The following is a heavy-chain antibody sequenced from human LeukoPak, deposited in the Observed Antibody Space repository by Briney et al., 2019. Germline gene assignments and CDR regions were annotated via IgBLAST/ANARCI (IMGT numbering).Heavy chain of an antibody. Sequence: GGSLRLSRAASGFTFSSYAMSWVRQAPGKGMEWVSAISGSGGSTYYADSVKGRFTISRDNSKNTLYLQMNSLRAEDTAVYYCASVSHSSSWYPYYFDYWGQGTLVTVSS. J-gene: IGHJ4*02. CDR2: ISGSGGST. V-gene: IGHV3-23*01. CDR1: GFTFSSYA. CDR3: ASVSHSSSWYPYYFDY. D-gene: IGHD6-13*01.